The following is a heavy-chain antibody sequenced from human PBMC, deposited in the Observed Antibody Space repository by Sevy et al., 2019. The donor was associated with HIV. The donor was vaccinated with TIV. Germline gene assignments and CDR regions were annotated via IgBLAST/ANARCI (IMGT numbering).Heavy chain of an antibody. CDR3: ARDNEHWLVKGGFDY. J-gene: IGHJ4*02. V-gene: IGHV3-30*04. CDR2: ISYDGSNK. CDR1: GFTFSSYA. Sequence: GGSLRLSCAASGFTFSSYAMHWVRQAPGKGLEWVAVISYDGSNKYYADSVKGRFTISRDNSKNTLYLQMNSLRAEDTAVYYCARDNEHWLVKGGFDYWGQGTLVTASS. D-gene: IGHD6-19*01.